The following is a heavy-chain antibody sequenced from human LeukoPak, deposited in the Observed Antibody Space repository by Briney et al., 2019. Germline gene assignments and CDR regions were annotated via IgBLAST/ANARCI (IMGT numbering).Heavy chain of an antibody. CDR1: GYTLTVLS. J-gene: IGHJ4*02. Sequence: ASVKVSCKVSGYTLTVLSMHWVRQAPGKGLEWMGGFDPEDGETIYAQKFQGRVTMTEDTSTDTAYMELSSLRSEDTAVYYCATVSHKWLTSPYFDYWGQGTLVTVSS. CDR2: FDPEDGET. CDR3: ATVSHKWLTSPYFDY. V-gene: IGHV1-24*01. D-gene: IGHD2-8*01.